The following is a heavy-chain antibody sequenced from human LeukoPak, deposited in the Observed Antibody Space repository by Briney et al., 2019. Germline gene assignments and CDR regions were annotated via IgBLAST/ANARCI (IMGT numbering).Heavy chain of an antibody. D-gene: IGHD3-22*01. V-gene: IGHV1-46*01. CDR3: ARGNYYDSRTYYRAFDI. Sequence: GASLQISCKASGYSFTSYYMHWVRQAPGQGLEWMGIINPSGGSTSYSQKFQGRVTITRDMSTNTFYLELSSLRFEDTAVYYCARGNYYDSRTYYRAFDIWGQGTMVTASS. J-gene: IGHJ3*02. CDR2: INPSGGST. CDR1: GYSFTSYY.